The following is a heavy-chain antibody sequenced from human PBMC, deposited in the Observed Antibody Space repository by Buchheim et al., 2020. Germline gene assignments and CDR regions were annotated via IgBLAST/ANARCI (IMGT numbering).Heavy chain of an antibody. CDR3: ARDKGECSSTSCRSYYYYMDV. CDR2: ISSSSSYT. J-gene: IGHJ6*03. Sequence: QVQLVESGGGLVKPGGSLRLSCAASGFTFSDYYMSWIRQAPGKGLEWVSYISSSSSYTNYADSVKGRFTISRDNAKSSLYLQMNSLRAEDTAVYYCARDKGECSSTSCRSYYYYMDVWGKGTT. D-gene: IGHD2-2*01. CDR1: GFTFSDYY. V-gene: IGHV3-11*05.